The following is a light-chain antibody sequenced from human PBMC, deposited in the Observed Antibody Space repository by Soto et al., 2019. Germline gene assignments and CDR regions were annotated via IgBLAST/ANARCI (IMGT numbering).Light chain of an antibody. CDR1: QGVRND. Sequence: IQMTQSPSSLSASVGDRVTITCRASQGVRNDVDWYQQKQGQAPKVLIYAASSLPSGVPPRFSGSGSGTDFTLTISRLQPEDSATYYCLQGYHYPWTFGQGTKVEIK. CDR3: LQGYHYPWT. J-gene: IGKJ1*01. CDR2: AAS. V-gene: IGKV1-6*01.